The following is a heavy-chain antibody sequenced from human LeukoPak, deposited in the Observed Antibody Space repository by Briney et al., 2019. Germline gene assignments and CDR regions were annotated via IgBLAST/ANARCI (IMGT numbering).Heavy chain of an antibody. Sequence: GGSLRLSCAASGFTFSDYALIWVRQAPGKGLEWISAIRGTGGTTYYADSVKGRCTISRDNSRNTVYLQMNSLRAEDTALYFCGKDPNGNYVGAFDFWGPGTMVTVSS. D-gene: IGHD4-17*01. CDR3: GKDPNGNYVGAFDF. V-gene: IGHV3-23*01. CDR1: GFTFSDYA. CDR2: IRGTGGTT. J-gene: IGHJ3*01.